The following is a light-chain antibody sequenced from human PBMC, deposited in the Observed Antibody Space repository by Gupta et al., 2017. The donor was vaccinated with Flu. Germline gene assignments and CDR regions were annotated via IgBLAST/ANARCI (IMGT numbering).Light chain of an antibody. CDR3: QQYNTSRWT. CDR1: QSLGGW. J-gene: IGKJ1*01. CDR2: KAS. V-gene: IGKV1-5*03. Sequence: DIHLTQSPSTLSASVGDRVTITCRASQSLGGWLAWYQQKPGKVPKLLIYKASTLQSGVPSRFSGSGSGTEFTLTIGSLQPDDFATYYCQQYNTSRWTFGRGTKVEIK.